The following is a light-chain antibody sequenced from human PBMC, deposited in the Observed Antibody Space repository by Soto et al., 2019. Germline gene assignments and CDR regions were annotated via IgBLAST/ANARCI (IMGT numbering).Light chain of an antibody. CDR2: GAS. CDR1: QSVSSN. CDR3: QQYNNWPFT. Sequence: EIVMTQSPATLSVSPGERATLSCRASQSVSSNLAWYQQKPGQAPRLLIYGASTRATGIPARFSGSGSGTEFTLTISSLQSEDLAVYYCQQYNNWPFTFGPETKVDIK. V-gene: IGKV3-15*01. J-gene: IGKJ3*01.